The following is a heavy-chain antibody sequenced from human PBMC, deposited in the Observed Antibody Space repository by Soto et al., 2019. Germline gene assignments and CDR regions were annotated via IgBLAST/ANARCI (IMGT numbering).Heavy chain of an antibody. Sequence: PGGSLRLSCVVSGFTFSRFAMSWVRQAPGKGLEWVSVISGSGAGTYYTDSVKGRFTISRDNSKNTLYLQMNSLRAEDTAVYYCAKENGHSSSWFEFDYWGQGTLVTVSS. D-gene: IGHD6-13*01. CDR2: ISGSGAGT. V-gene: IGHV3-23*01. CDR1: GFTFSRFA. CDR3: AKENGHSSSWFEFDY. J-gene: IGHJ4*02.